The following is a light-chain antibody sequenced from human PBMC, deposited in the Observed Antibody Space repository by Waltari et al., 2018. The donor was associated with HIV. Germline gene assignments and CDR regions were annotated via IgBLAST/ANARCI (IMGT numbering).Light chain of an antibody. CDR1: QHIATN. CDR2: DVS. CDR3: LQYDDLPLT. Sequence: EIQMTQSPSSLSASVGDRVTITCQASQHIATNLNWFQQKPGKAPKLLIYDVSKLETGVPSRFTGGGSGATFTFTITSLRPEDIATYYCLQYDDLPLTFGGGTKVELK. V-gene: IGKV1-33*01. J-gene: IGKJ4*01.